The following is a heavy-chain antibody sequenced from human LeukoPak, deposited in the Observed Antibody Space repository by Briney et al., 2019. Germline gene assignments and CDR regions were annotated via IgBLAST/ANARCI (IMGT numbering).Heavy chain of an antibody. D-gene: IGHD6-19*01. CDR2: ISGSGGST. V-gene: IGHV3-23*01. J-gene: IGHJ4*02. CDR3: AKDYVAVAGTSGFDY. Sequence: AGGSLRLSCAASGFTFSSYAMHWVRQAPGKGLEWVSAISGSGGSTYYADSVKGRFTISRDNPKNTLYLQMNSLRAEDTAVYYCAKDYVAVAGTSGFDYWGQGTLVTVSS. CDR1: GFTFSSYA.